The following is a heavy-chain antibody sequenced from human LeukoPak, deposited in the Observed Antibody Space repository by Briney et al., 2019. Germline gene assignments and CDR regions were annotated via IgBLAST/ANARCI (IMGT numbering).Heavy chain of an antibody. J-gene: IGHJ6*02. Sequence: EASVKVSCKASGYTFTSYGISWVRQAPGQGLEWIGWISAYNGNTNYAQKLQGRVTMTTDTSTSTAYMELRSLRSDDTAVYYCASSVRSRYYYYYGMDVWGQGTTVTVSS. D-gene: IGHD3-10*01. CDR3: ASSVRSRYYYYYGMDV. CDR1: GYTFTSYG. V-gene: IGHV1-18*01. CDR2: ISAYNGNT.